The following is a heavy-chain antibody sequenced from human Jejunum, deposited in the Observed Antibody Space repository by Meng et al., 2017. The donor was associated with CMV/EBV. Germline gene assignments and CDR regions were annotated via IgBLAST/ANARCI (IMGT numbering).Heavy chain of an antibody. CDR2: ISYDGSNK. V-gene: IGHV3-30-3*01. Sequence: SWAASGVSIKNYPMHWVRQAPGKGLEWVAVISYDGSNKYYADSVKGRFTISRDNSNNMLHLQMNSLRADDTAVYYCVGGLDGSIHNFWGQGTLVTVSS. CDR1: GVSIKNYP. CDR3: VGGLDGSIHNF. D-gene: IGHD5-24*01. J-gene: IGHJ4*02.